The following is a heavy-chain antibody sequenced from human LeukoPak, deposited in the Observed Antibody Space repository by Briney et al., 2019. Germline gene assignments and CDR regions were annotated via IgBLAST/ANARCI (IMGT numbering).Heavy chain of an antibody. J-gene: IGHJ4*02. CDR3: ARDASALY. CDR1: GYSISSGYY. Sequence: ETLSLTCTVSGYSISSGYYWGWIRQPPGKGLEWVASIKPDGSEKYYLDSVKGRFTISRDNARDSLYLQMNSLRDDDTSVYFCARDASALYWGRGTLVTVSS. CDR2: IKPDGSEK. D-gene: IGHD6-19*01. V-gene: IGHV3-7*01.